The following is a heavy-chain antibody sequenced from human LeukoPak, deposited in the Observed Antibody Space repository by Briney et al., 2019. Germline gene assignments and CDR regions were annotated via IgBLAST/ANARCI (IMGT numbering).Heavy chain of an antibody. CDR3: AREWELATTGNYYYYYGMDV. D-gene: IGHD1-26*01. Sequence: ASVKVSCKASGYTFTGYYMHWVRQAPGQGLEWMGWINPNSGGTNYAQKFQGRVTMTRDTSISTAYMELSRLRPDDTAVYYCAREWELATTGNYYYYYGMDVWGPGTTVTVSS. V-gene: IGHV1-2*02. CDR2: INPNSGGT. J-gene: IGHJ6*02. CDR1: GYTFTGYY.